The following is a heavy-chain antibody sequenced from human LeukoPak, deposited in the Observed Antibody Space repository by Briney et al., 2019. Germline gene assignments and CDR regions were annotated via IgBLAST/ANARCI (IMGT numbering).Heavy chain of an antibody. V-gene: IGHV4-59*08. CDR1: GGSTSYHY. CDR2: IYYSGTT. D-gene: IGHD3-22*01. J-gene: IGHJ3*01. Sequence: SETLSLTCTVSGGSTSYHYWSWIRQPPGRGLEWIGYIYYSGTTNYNPSLNSRVTISIDTSKNQFSLRLYSVTAADTAIYYCARHPPRDSSGSNAFDVWGQGTVVTVSS. CDR3: ARHPPRDSSGSNAFDV.